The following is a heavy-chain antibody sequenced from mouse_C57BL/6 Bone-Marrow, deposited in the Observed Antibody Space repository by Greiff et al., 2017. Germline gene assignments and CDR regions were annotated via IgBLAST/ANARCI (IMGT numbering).Heavy chain of an antibody. CDR3: GREYYGSSWYFDY. CDR2: INPNNGGT. CDR1: GYTFTDYY. J-gene: IGHJ2*01. V-gene: IGHV1-26*01. D-gene: IGHD1-1*01. Sequence: EVQLQQSGPELVKPGASVKISCKASGYTFTDYYMNWVQQSHGKSLEWIGDINPNNGGTSYNQKLKGKATLTVDKSSSTAYMELRSLTSEDSAVYYCGREYYGSSWYFDYWDQGTILTVSS.